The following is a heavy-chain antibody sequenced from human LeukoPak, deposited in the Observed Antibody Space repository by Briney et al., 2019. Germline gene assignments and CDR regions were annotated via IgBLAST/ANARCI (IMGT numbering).Heavy chain of an antibody. CDR3: ARSYCSGGSCYPGDSYYYGMDV. CDR2: IIPIFGTA. D-gene: IGHD2-15*01. CDR1: GGTFSSYA. J-gene: IGHJ6*04. Sequence: SVKVSCKASGGTFSSYAISWVRQAPGQGLEWMGGIIPIFGTANYAQKFQGRVTITADESTSTAYMELSGLRSEDTAVYYCARSYCSGGSCYPGDSYYYGMDVWGKGTTVTVSS. V-gene: IGHV1-69*13.